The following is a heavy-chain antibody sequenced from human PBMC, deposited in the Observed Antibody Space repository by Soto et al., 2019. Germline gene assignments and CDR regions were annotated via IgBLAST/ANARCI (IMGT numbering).Heavy chain of an antibody. V-gene: IGHV4-39*01. CDR2: IDYSGST. D-gene: IGHD6-6*01. CDR1: GCSISSSSYY. J-gene: IGHJ5*02. Sequence: HLQLQESCPGLMKPSESMSITCTVSGCSISSSSYYWGWILQPPGTGLEWIGSIDYSGSTYYNPSLKSRVHISVDTSTNQVSLKLSSVTASDSAVYYCGRHPIKRVEDSSSSAYGGWFDPWGKGTLVTVYS. CDR3: GRHPIKRVEDSSSSAYGGWFDP.